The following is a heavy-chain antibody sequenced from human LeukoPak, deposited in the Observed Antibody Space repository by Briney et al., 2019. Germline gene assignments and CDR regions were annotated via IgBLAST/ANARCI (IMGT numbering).Heavy chain of an antibody. D-gene: IGHD3-3*01. V-gene: IGHV4-59*08. CDR1: GVSISSYY. CDR3: ATNRYDFWSGYSAFDI. Sequence: SETLSLTCTVSGVSISSYYWSWIRQPPAKELEWIGYIYYSGSTNYNPPLKSRVTISVDTSKNQFSLKLSSVTAADTAVYSCATNRYDFWSGYSAFDIWGQGTMVTVSS. CDR2: IYYSGST. J-gene: IGHJ3*02.